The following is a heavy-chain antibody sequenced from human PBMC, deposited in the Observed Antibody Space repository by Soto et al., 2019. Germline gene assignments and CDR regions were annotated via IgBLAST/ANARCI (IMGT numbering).Heavy chain of an antibody. D-gene: IGHD6-13*01. CDR2: IYSSGST. CDR3: ARADSSRRLLDY. CDR1: GGSISSGDDY. Sequence: QVQLQESGPGLVKPSETLSLTCTVSGGSISSGDDYWSWIRQHPGKGLEWIGYIYSSGSTYYTPSLKSRVTMSMDTSKNQVSLKLPSVTAADTAMYYCARADSSRRLLDYWGQGTLVTVSS. J-gene: IGHJ4*02. V-gene: IGHV4-30-4*01.